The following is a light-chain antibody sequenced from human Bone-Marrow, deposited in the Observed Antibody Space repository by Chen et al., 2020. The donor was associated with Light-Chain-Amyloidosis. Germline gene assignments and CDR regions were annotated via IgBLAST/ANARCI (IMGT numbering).Light chain of an antibody. CDR3: QAWDSSTWV. CDR1: NLGDKY. J-gene: IGLJ3*02. Sequence: SYELTQPPSVSVSPGQTASITCSGDNLGDKYACWYQQKPGQPPVLVIYQDYKRPSGIPVRFSGSNSGNTATLTISGTQAMDEADYYCQAWDSSTWVFGGGTKLTVL. CDR2: QDY. V-gene: IGLV3-1*01.